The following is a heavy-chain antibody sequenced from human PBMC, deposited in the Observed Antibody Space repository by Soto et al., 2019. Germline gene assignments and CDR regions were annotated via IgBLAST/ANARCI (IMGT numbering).Heavy chain of an antibody. CDR3: TRQTDAVQWLVVTTDYNFYY. V-gene: IGHV3-73*01. CDR1: GFTFGGSA. D-gene: IGHD6-19*01. Sequence: GGSLRLSCAASGFTFGGSAMHWVRQASGKGLEWVGHIRSKTNSYATAYAESVKGRFTISRDDSMNTAYLQMNSLKTEDTAVYFCTRQTDAVQWLVVTTDYNFYYCGQGTRVAVYS. CDR2: IRSKTNSYAT. J-gene: IGHJ4*02.